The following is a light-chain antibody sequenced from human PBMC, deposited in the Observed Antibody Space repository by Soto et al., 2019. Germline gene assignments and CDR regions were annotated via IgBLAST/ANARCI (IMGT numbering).Light chain of an antibody. V-gene: IGLV2-11*01. CDR1: SSDVGGYNY. CDR2: DVY. CDR3: CSYAGGFYV. J-gene: IGLJ1*01. Sequence: QSVLTPPRSVSGSPGEAVAISCTGTSSDVGGYNYVSWYQQHPGKVPKLIIFDVYKRPSGVPDRFSGSKSGSTASLTISGLQADDEADYYCCSYAGGFYVVGTGTKVTVL.